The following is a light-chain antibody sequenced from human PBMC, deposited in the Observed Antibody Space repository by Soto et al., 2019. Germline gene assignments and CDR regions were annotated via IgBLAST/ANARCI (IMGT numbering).Light chain of an antibody. J-gene: IGKJ1*01. CDR1: QSIINW. CDR3: QHYNSFPWT. V-gene: IGKV1-5*03. Sequence: DIQMTQSPSTLSASVGDGVTITCRASQSIINWLGWYQQKPGKAPKLLIYKASSLESGVPSRFSGSGSGTDFTLTINRLQPDDFATYYCQHYNSFPWTFGQGTKVDIK. CDR2: KAS.